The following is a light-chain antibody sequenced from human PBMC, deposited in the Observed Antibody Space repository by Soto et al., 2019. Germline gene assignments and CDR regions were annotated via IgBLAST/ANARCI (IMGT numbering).Light chain of an antibody. CDR1: QSVDSY. CDR2: GAS. CDR3: QQYNNWPRT. Sequence: EIVFTQSPTSLSLSPGERATLSCRASQSVDSYLVWYQQKPGQAPRLLIFGASNRATGIPARFSGSGSGTHFTLTISSLQSEDFAVYYCQQYNNWPRTFGQGTKVDIK. V-gene: IGKV3-11*01. J-gene: IGKJ1*01.